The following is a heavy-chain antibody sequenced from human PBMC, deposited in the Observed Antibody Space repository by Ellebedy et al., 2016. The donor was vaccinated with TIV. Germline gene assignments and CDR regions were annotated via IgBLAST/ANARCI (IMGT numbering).Heavy chain of an antibody. Sequence: GGSLRLXXTASGFTFGDYAMSWVRQAPGKGLEWVAVIWHDGNTKNYAVSLKGRFTISRDNSKNMLNLQMNSLRAEDSAVYYCARDPAQEDLGAIDYWGQGTLVTVSS. V-gene: IGHV3-33*01. J-gene: IGHJ4*02. CDR1: GFTFGDYA. CDR3: ARDPAQEDLGAIDY. D-gene: IGHD3-16*01. CDR2: IWHDGNTK.